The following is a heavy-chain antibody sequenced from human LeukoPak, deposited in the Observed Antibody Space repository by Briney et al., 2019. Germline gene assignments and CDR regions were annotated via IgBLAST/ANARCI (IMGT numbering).Heavy chain of an antibody. J-gene: IGHJ6*02. D-gene: IGHD3-22*01. CDR3: ARGHYYYDSSGSRAVYYYYGMDV. CDR2: INHSEST. Sequence: SETLSLTCAVYGESFSGYYWTWIRQPPGKGLEWIGEINHSESTNYNPSLKSRVTISVDTSKNQFSLKLSSVTAADTAVYYCARGHYYYDSSGSRAVYYYYGMDVWGQGTTVTVSS. V-gene: IGHV4-34*01. CDR1: GESFSGYY.